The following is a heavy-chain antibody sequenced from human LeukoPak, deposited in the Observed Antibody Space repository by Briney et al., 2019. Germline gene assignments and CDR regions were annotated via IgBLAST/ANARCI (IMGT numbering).Heavy chain of an antibody. Sequence: GGSLRLSCAASGFTFSSCSMNWVRQAPGKGLEWVSYISISGSTIYYADSVKGRFTISRDNAKNSLYLQMNSLRAEDTALYYCASQDSSGWKYYFDYWGQGTLVTVSS. CDR1: GFTFSSCS. CDR2: ISISGSTI. CDR3: ASQDSSGWKYYFDY. V-gene: IGHV3-48*01. J-gene: IGHJ4*02. D-gene: IGHD6-19*01.